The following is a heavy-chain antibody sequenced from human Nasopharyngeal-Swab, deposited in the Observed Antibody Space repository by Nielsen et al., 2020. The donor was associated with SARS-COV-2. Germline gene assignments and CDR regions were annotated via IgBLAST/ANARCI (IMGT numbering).Heavy chain of an antibody. CDR2: IYHSGST. CDR3: ASAPYYDSSGYYGPSPFDI. J-gene: IGHJ3*02. Sequence: SETLSLTCTVSGGSISSSSYYWGWIRQPPGKGLEWIGSIYHSGSTYYNPSLKSRVTISVDTSKNQFSLKLSSVSAADTAVYYCASAPYYDSSGYYGPSPFDIWGQGTMVTVSS. CDR1: GGSISSSSYY. V-gene: IGHV4-39*01. D-gene: IGHD3-22*01.